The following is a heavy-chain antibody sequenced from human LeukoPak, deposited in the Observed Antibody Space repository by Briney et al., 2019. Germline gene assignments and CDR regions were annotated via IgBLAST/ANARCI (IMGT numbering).Heavy chain of an antibody. J-gene: IGHJ6*02. V-gene: IGHV3-7*03. D-gene: IGHD2-15*01. CDR1: GFTFSSYW. CDR3: ARDRVGNYYHYGMDV. Sequence: GGSLRLSCAASGFTFSSYWMSWVRQAPGKGLEWVANIKQDGSEKYYVDSVKGRFTISRDNAKNSLYLQMNSLRAEDTAVYYCARDRVGNYYHYGMDVWGQGTTVTVSS. CDR2: IKQDGSEK.